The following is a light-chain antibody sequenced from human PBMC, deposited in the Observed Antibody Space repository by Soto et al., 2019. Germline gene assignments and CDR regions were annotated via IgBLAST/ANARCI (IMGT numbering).Light chain of an antibody. CDR2: SNN. CDR1: SSNIGSNT. V-gene: IGLV1-44*01. Sequence: QSVLTQSPSASGTPGQRVTISCSGSSSNIGSNTVNWYQQLPGTAPRLLIYSNNQRPSGVPDRFSGSKSGTSASLAISGLQYEDEADYYCAAWDDSLNGPVFGGGTKLTVL. CDR3: AAWDDSLNGPV. J-gene: IGLJ2*01.